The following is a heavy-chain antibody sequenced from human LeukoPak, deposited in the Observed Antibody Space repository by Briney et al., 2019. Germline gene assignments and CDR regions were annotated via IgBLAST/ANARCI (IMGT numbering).Heavy chain of an antibody. D-gene: IGHD5-24*01. CDR1: GFNFRSNV. V-gene: IGHV3-23*01. CDR2: ISASGDDT. J-gene: IGHJ4*02. Sequence: GGSLRLSCAASGFNFRSNVMSWVRQAPGKGLQWVSSISASGDDTPYADAVKGRFTISRDNSKNTLYLRMNSLRAGDTAIYYCARPNGYNNYYFHYWGQGTLVTVSS. CDR3: ARPNGYNNYYFHY.